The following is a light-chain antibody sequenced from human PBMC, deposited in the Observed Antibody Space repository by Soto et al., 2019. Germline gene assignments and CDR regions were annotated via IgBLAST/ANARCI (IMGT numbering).Light chain of an antibody. V-gene: IGKV3-20*01. J-gene: IGKJ3*01. CDR1: QRVSNTY. CDR3: QQYGRSPGLFT. Sequence: EIVLTQAPGTLSLSPGERATLSCRARQRVSNTYLAWYQQKPGQAPRLLIYDASIRATGIPDRFSGSGSGTDFTLTISRLEPEDFAVSYCQQYGRSPGLFTFGPGTKVDSK. CDR2: DAS.